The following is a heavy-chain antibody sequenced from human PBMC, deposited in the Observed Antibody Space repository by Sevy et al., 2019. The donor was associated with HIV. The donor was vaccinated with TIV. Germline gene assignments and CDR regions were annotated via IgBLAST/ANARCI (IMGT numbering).Heavy chain of an antibody. CDR1: GFIFSNYA. J-gene: IGHJ2*01. CDR3: ARELPPYGTGWYTVDL. CDR2: VTISGART. V-gene: IGHV3-23*01. Sequence: GGSLRLSCAASGFIFSNYAFSWVRQAPGKGLEWVSAVTISGARTYYADSVKGRFTTSRDESRNSLYLQMNSLRGEDTAIYYCARELPPYGTGWYTVDLWGRGTLVTVSS. D-gene: IGHD6-19*01.